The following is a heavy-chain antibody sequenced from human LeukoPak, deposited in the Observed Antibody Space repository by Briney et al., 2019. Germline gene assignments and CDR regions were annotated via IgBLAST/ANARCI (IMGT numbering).Heavy chain of an antibody. Sequence: GGSLRLSCAASGFTVSSNYMSWVRQAPGKGLEWVSVIYSDSKTYYADSLKGRFTISRDNSKNTVYLQINRVRAEDTAVYYCARHTWDIWGQGTMVTASS. D-gene: IGHD2-2*02. CDR2: IYSDSKT. J-gene: IGHJ3*02. CDR1: GFTVSSNY. V-gene: IGHV3-53*01. CDR3: ARHTWDI.